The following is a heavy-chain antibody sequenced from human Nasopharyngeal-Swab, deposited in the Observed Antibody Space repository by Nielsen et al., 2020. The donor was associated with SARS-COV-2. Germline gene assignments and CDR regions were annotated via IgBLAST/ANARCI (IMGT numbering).Heavy chain of an antibody. Sequence: GESLKISCAASGFTFSSHSMNWVRQAPGKGLEWVSSISSSSTYIYYADSVKGRFTISRDNAKNSLYLQMNSLRVEDTAVYYCARNEIWGQGTLVTVS. V-gene: IGHV3-21*01. CDR1: GFTFSSHS. J-gene: IGHJ4*02. CDR3: ARNEI. CDR2: ISSSSTYI.